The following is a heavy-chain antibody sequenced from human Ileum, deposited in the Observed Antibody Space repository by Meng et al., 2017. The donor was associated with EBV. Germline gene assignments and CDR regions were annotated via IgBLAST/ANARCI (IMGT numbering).Heavy chain of an antibody. J-gene: IGHJ4*02. CDR2: IYHNGVT. D-gene: IGHD4-17*01. CDR1: GGSISYYY. V-gene: IGHV4-59*08. Sequence: QVQLQESGPGLVKLSETLSLTCTVSGGSISYYYWAWIRQPPGEALEWIGYIYHNGVTNYNPSLKSRVTISVDTSKNQFSLKLSSVTAADTAVYYRARGPTTYFDYWGQGTLVTVSS. CDR3: ARGPTTYFDY.